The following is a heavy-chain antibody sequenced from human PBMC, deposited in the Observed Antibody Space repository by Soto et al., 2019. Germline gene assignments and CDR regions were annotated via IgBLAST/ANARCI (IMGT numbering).Heavy chain of an antibody. J-gene: IGHJ4*02. D-gene: IGHD5-18*01. CDR3: ARRVYGYSYAD. V-gene: IGHV5-51*01. Sequence: GASVKVSCKASGFTFTSSAIQWVRQARGQRLEWMGIIYPGDSDTRYSPSFQGQVTISADKSISTAYLQWSSLKASDTAMYYCARRVYGYSYADWGQGTLVTVS. CDR1: GFTFTSSA. CDR2: IYPGDSDT.